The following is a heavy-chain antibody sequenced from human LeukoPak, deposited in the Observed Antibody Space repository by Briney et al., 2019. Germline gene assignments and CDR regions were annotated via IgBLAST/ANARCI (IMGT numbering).Heavy chain of an antibody. V-gene: IGHV3-48*01. Sequence: GGSLRLSCAASGFTFSSYSMNWVRQAPGKGLEWVSYISSSSSTLYYADSVKGRFTISRDNAKNSLYLQMNSLRAEDTAVYYCASQTPAAAGTPLPYYYYYGMDVWGQGTTVTVSS. J-gene: IGHJ6*02. CDR2: ISSSSSTL. CDR3: ASQTPAAAGTPLPYYYYYGMDV. D-gene: IGHD6-13*01. CDR1: GFTFSSYS.